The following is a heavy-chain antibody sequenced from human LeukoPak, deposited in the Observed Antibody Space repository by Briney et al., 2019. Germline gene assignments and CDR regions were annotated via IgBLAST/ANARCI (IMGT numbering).Heavy chain of an antibody. CDR1: GGSIRSSYYY. J-gene: IGHJ4*02. D-gene: IGHD6-13*01. CDR2: IYDSGST. CDR3: ARGRRYSGYSSSWYEALADY. Sequence: SETLSLTCTVSGGSIRSSYYYWGWIRQPPGKGLEWIGSIYDSGSTYYNPSLKSRVTISVDTSKNQFSLKLSSVTAADTAVYYCARGRRYSGYSSSWYEALADYWGQETLVTVSS. V-gene: IGHV4-39*07.